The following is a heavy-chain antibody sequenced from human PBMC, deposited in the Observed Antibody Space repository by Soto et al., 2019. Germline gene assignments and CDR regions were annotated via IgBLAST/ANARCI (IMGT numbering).Heavy chain of an antibody. J-gene: IGHJ6*02. CDR1: GFSLSTSGMR. V-gene: IGHV2-70*04. CDR2: IDWDDDK. CDR3: ARNAGYGMDV. Sequence: GPTLVNPTQTLTLTCTFSGFSLSTSGMRVSWIRQPPGKALEWLARIDWDDDKFYSTSLKTRLTISKDTSKNQVVLTMTNMDPVDTATYYCARNAGYGMDVWGQGTTVTVSS.